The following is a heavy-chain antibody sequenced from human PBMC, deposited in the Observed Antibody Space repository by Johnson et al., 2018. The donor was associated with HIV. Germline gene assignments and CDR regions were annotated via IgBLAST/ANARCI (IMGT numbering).Heavy chain of an antibody. J-gene: IGHJ3*02. CDR1: GFTFSSYG. D-gene: IGHD6-13*01. Sequence: QVQLVESGGGVVQPGRSLRLSCAASGFTFSSYGMHWVRQAPVKGLEWVAVISYDGSNKYSADSVKGRFTISRDNSKNTLYLQMNSLRAEDTAVYYCAKIAAAAGLKDAFDMWGQGTMVTVSS. V-gene: IGHV3-30*18. CDR3: AKIAAAAGLKDAFDM. CDR2: ISYDGSNK.